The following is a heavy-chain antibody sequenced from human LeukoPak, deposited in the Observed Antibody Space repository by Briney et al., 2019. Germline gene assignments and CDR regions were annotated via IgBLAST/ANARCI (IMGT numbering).Heavy chain of an antibody. V-gene: IGHV1-18*01. J-gene: IGHJ6*04. D-gene: IGHD3-10*01. CDR2: ISAYNGNT. Sequence: GASVKVSCKASGYTFTSYGISWVRQAPGQGLEWMGWISAYNGNTNYAQKLQGRVTMTTDTSTSTAYMELRSLRSDDTAVYYCARDTLLMGYGSGSYYKPTMDVWGKGTTVTVSS. CDR1: GYTFTSYG. CDR3: ARDTLLMGYGSGSYYKPTMDV.